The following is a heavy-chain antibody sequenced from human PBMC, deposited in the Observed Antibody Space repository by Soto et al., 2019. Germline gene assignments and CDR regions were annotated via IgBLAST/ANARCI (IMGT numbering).Heavy chain of an antibody. CDR1: GFTFSSYW. Sequence: EVQLVESGGGLVQPGGSLRLSCAASGFTFSSYWMSWVRQAPGKGLEWVANIKQDGSEKYYVDSVKGRFTISRDNAKNSLYLQMNSLRADDTAVYYCARGNQDDYGDFDAFDIWGQGTMVTVSS. CDR2: IKQDGSEK. CDR3: ARGNQDDYGDFDAFDI. D-gene: IGHD4-17*01. V-gene: IGHV3-7*04. J-gene: IGHJ3*02.